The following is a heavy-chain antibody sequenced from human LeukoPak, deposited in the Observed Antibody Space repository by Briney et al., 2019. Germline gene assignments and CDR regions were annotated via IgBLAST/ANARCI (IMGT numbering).Heavy chain of an antibody. Sequence: SETLSLTCAVYGGSFSSYYWSWIRQPPGKGLEWIGYIYYSGSTNYNPSLKSRVTISVETSKNQFSLKLSSVTAADTAVYYCARGGYSQGPFDYWGQGTLVTVSS. CDR1: GGSFSSYY. CDR2: IYYSGST. V-gene: IGHV4-59*01. CDR3: ARGGYSQGPFDY. D-gene: IGHD2-21*01. J-gene: IGHJ4*02.